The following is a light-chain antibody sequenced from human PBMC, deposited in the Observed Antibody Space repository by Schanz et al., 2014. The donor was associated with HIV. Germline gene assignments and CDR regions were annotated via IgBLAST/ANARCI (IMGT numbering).Light chain of an antibody. CDR1: HSVLYSSNSKNY. V-gene: IGKV4-1*01. Sequence: DIVMTQSPDSLAVSLGERATINCKSSHSVLYSSNSKNYLAWYQQKPRQPPKLLIYWASTRESGVPDRFSGSGSGTDFTLTISSLQPEDFATYFCQQYQTYPMWTFGQGTKVEIK. CDR3: QQYQTYPMWT. CDR2: WAS. J-gene: IGKJ1*01.